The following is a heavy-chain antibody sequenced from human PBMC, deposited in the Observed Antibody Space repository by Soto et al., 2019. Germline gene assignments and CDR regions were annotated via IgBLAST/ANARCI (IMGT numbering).Heavy chain of an antibody. V-gene: IGHV1-18*04. Sequence: QVQLVQSGGEVKKPGASVKVSCKASGYSFTGYGINWVRQAPGQGPEWLGRITTYNGDTNYEQNFQGRLTMTTDTSTGTTYMELRSLRSDDTAVYYCARGRGYSLIPVVDDAVDVWGQGTLVTVSS. CDR2: ITTYNGDT. CDR1: GYSFTGYG. D-gene: IGHD5-12*01. J-gene: IGHJ3*01. CDR3: ARGRGYSLIPVVDDAVDV.